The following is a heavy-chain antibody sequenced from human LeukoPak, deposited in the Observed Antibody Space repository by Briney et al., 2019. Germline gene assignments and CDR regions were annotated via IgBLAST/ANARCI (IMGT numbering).Heavy chain of an antibody. CDR2: INHSGST. CDR1: GGSFSGYY. Sequence: PSETLSLTCAVYGGSFSGYYWSWIRQPPGKGLEWIGEINHSGSTNYNPSLKSRVTISVDTSKNQFSLKLSSVTAADTAVYYCARHHYGSGRVTWGQGTMVTVSS. V-gene: IGHV4-34*01. CDR3: ARHHYGSGRVT. J-gene: IGHJ3*01. D-gene: IGHD3-10*01.